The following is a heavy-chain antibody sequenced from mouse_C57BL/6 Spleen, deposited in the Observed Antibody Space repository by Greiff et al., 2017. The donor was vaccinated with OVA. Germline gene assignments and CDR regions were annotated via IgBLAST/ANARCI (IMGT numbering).Heavy chain of an antibody. CDR2: IYPNNGGN. V-gene: IGHV1-34*01. CDR3: ARGAGNSYYFYY. CDR1: GYTFTDSY. Sequence: VQLQQSGPELVKPGASVKMSCKASGYTFTDSYMHWVKQSHGKSLEWIGYIYPNNGGNGYNQKFKGKATLTVDNSSSPAYMERRSRTSEDSAVYYCARGAGNSYYFYYWGKGTTLTVSS. D-gene: IGHD2-1*01. J-gene: IGHJ2*01.